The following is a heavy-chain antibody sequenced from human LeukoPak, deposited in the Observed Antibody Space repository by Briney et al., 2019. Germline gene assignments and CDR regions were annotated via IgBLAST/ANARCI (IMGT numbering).Heavy chain of an antibody. CDR2: ISGSGGYT. D-gene: IGHD2-2*01. V-gene: IGHV3-23*01. Sequence: GGSLRLSCAASGFTFSSYAMSWVRQAPGKGLEWVSGISGSGGYTYNADSVKGRLTISRDNSKNTLYLQMNSLRAEDTAVYSCAREVRGYCSSTSCLNWFDPWGQGTLVTVSS. CDR1: GFTFSSYA. CDR3: AREVRGYCSSTSCLNWFDP. J-gene: IGHJ5*02.